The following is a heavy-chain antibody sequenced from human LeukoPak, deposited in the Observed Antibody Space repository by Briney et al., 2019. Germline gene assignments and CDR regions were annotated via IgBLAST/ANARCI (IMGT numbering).Heavy chain of an antibody. J-gene: IGHJ4*02. CDR3: ARGYCSGGSCYWGYYFDY. V-gene: IGHV3-30-3*01. CDR1: GFTFSSYA. CDR2: ISYDGSNK. D-gene: IGHD2-15*01. Sequence: QAGGSLRLSCAASGFTFSSYAIHWVRQAPGKGLEWVAVISYDGSNKYCADSVKGRFTISRDNSKNTLYLQMNSLRAEDTAVYYCARGYCSGGSCYWGYYFDYWGQGTLVTVSS.